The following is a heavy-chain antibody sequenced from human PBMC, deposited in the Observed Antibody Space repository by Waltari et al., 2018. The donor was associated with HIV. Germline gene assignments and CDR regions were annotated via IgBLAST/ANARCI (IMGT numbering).Heavy chain of an antibody. V-gene: IGHV3-66*01. CDR3: ASLPRAPDTGFGMDV. CDR1: GFNINGNY. CDR2: IYNGGGT. Sequence: VQVVESGGGLVLPGGSLRLSCEGSGFNINGNYMSWVRQPPGKCLEWVAMIYNGGGTKYTDAVKGRFIISGDNSKNTIVLQMNRLRIEDTAVYYCASLPRAPDTGFGMDVWGQGTTVTVSS. D-gene: IGHD5-18*01. J-gene: IGHJ6*02.